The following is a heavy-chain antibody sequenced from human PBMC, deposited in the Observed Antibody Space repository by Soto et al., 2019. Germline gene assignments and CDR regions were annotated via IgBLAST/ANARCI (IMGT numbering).Heavy chain of an antibody. J-gene: IGHJ5*02. CDR1: GGTIKTYT. Sequence: VQFVQSGAELKKPGSSVRVSCRASGGTIKTYTLSWVRQAPGQGLEWMGAFIPSFPAPNFAQRFKGRLTLTADESTNTGFMELSGLRPEATALYFCATGEVVPSFPNWLDTWGQGTHVIVSS. D-gene: IGHD2-21*01. CDR3: ATGEVVPSFPNWLDT. V-gene: IGHV1-69*12. CDR2: FIPSFPAP.